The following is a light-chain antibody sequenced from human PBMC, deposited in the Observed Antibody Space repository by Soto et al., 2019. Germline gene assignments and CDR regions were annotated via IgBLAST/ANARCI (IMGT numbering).Light chain of an antibody. CDR2: GAP. Sequence: EIVMTQSPATLSVSPGGRATLSCRASQSIGSNLAWYQQKPGQSPRLLIYGAPTRATGLPARFSGSGSGTECTLTISSLQSEDFAVYYCQQYNNWPITFGQGTRLEIK. J-gene: IGKJ5*01. V-gene: IGKV3-15*01. CDR1: QSIGSN. CDR3: QQYNNWPIT.